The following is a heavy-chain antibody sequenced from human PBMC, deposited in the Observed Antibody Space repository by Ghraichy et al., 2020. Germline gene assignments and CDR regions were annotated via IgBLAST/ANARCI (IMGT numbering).Heavy chain of an antibody. D-gene: IGHD5/OR15-5a*01. J-gene: IGHJ4*02. CDR2: IRYDGSNK. V-gene: IGHV3-30*02. CDR3: AKQGGSSSVSLDY. CDR1: GFTFSSYG. Sequence: GESLNISCAASGFTFSSYGMHWVRQAPGKGLEWVAFIRYDGSNKYYADSVKGRFTISRDSSKNTLYLQMNSLRAEDTAVYYCAKQGGSSSVSLDYWGQGTLVTVSS.